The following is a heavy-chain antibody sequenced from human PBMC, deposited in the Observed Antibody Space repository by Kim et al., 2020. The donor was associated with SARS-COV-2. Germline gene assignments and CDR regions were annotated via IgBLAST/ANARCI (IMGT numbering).Heavy chain of an antibody. CDR1: GYIFTSFA. CDR2: INAGNGNT. CDR3: ARDVAAAGAYYFDY. Sequence: ASVKVSCKASGYIFTSFALHWVRQAPGQRLEWMGWINAGNGNTKYSQKFRGRVTFTRDTSASTVYMELSGLRSEDTAVYYCARDVAAAGAYYFDYWGQGTLVIVSS. J-gene: IGHJ4*02. D-gene: IGHD6-13*01. V-gene: IGHV1-3*01.